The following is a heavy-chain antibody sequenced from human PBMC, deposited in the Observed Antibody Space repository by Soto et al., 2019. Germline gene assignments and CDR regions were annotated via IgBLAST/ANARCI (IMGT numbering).Heavy chain of an antibody. V-gene: IGHV4-34*01. Sequence: SETLSLTCAVYGGSFSGYYWSWIRQPPGKGLEWIGEINHSGSTNYNPSLKSRVTISVDTSKNQFSLKLSSVTAADTAVYYCARGRTNKYYYYYYMDVWGKGTTVT. CDR2: INHSGST. CDR3: ARGRTNKYYYYYYMDV. J-gene: IGHJ6*03. CDR1: GGSFSGYY.